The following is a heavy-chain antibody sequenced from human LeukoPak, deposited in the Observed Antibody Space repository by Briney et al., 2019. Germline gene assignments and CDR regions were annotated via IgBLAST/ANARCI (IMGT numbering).Heavy chain of an antibody. CDR1: GFTFSNFN. CDR3: ARDLTDPPYYYYYIDV. CDR2: ISSSGYSI. Sequence: PGGSLSLSCAASGFTFSNFNMNWVRQAPGKGLEWVSCISSSGYSIYYADSVKGRFTISRDNAKHSLYLQMNSLRGEDTAVYYCARDLTDPPYYYYYIDVWGKRTTVTISS. V-gene: IGHV3-21*01. J-gene: IGHJ6*03.